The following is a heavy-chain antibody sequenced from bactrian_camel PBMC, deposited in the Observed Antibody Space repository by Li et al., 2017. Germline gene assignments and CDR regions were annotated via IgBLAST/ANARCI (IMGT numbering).Heavy chain of an antibody. J-gene: IGHJ4*01. CDR1: GDSTSRNC. Sequence: HVQLVESGGGSVQAGGSLTLTCAASGDSTSRNCMAWFRRAPGKERERVATITGSGIITYADSVKGRFSITRDTAKRILYLQMSNLEPEDTAMYYCVADEYGLGAGVQRVFEYWGQGTQVTVS. CDR2: ITGSGII. D-gene: IGHD5*01. V-gene: IGHV3S53*01. CDR3: VADEYGLGAGVQRVFEY.